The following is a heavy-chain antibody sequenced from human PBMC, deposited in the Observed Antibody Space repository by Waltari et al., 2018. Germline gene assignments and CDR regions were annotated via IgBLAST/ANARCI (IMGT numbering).Heavy chain of an antibody. J-gene: IGHJ6*02. Sequence: QVQLVQSGAEVKKPGSSVKVSCKASGGTFSSYTISWVRQAPGQGLEWMGRIIPILGIANYAQKFQGRVTITADESTSTAYMELSSLRSEDTAVYYCARDCSSTSCYGGDYYYGMDVWGQGTTVTVSS. CDR1: GGTFSSYT. D-gene: IGHD2-2*01. V-gene: IGHV1-69*08. CDR3: ARDCSSTSCYGGDYYYGMDV. CDR2: IIPILGIA.